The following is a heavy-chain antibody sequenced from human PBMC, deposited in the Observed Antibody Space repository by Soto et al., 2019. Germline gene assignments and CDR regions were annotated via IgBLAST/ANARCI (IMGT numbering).Heavy chain of an antibody. CDR2: IYHSGST. D-gene: IGHD3-22*01. Sequence: LSLTCAVSGYSISSGYYWGWLRQPPGKGLEWIGSIYHSGSTYYNPSLNSRVTLSIDMTNNHVSLILNSVTAADTAVYYCARVGPWVPYYYDSSPYTFENWFDPWGQGTLVTVSS. J-gene: IGHJ5*02. V-gene: IGHV4-38-2*01. CDR3: ARVGPWVPYYYDSSPYTFENWFDP. CDR1: GYSISSGYY.